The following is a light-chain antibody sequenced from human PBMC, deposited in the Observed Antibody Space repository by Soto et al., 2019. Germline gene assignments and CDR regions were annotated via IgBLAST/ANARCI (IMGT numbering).Light chain of an antibody. Sequence: QSVLTQPASVSGSPGQSITISCTGTSSDVGGYNYVSWYQQHPGKAPKLMILDVSSRHSGVSNRFSGSKSGNTASLTISGLQAEDEDHYFCSSYTSSSTYWVFGGGTKLTVL. V-gene: IGLV2-14*01. J-gene: IGLJ3*02. CDR1: SSDVGGYNY. CDR3: SSYTSSSTYWV. CDR2: DVS.